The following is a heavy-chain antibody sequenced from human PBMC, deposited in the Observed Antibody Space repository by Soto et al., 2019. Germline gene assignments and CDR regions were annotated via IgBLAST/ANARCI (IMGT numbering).Heavy chain of an antibody. CDR2: LSPDASEN. D-gene: IGHD2-21*01. Sequence: EVQLVESGGGLVQPGGSLRLSCAASGFTFNSYWMTWVRQAPGKGLEWVALLSPDASENTYVNPVKGRLTISRDNVRKSLYLQMNSLRGEDTAVYCCATSLAYTLEFSGQGTAVTVSS. V-gene: IGHV3-7*01. CDR1: GFTFNSYW. CDR3: ATSLAYTLEF. J-gene: IGHJ3*01.